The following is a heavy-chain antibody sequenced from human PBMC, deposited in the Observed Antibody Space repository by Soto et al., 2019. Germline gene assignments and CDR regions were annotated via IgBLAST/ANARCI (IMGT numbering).Heavy chain of an antibody. D-gene: IGHD6-13*01. Sequence: SETLSLTCNVSGGSSNNVYYNWIRQPPGKGLEWIGYLFSGGTTKYNPSLKGRVTISIDTSKNQFSLRVTSVTAADTALYYCATMTQRLVLRPEFWGQGTLVTVS. CDR1: GGSSNNVY. CDR2: LFSGGTT. V-gene: IGHV4-59*03. CDR3: ATMTQRLVLRPEF. J-gene: IGHJ4*02.